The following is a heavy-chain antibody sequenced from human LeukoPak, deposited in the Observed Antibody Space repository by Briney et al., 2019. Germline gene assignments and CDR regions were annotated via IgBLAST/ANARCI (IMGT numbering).Heavy chain of an antibody. V-gene: IGHV3-23*01. CDR2: ISGSGGST. CDR3: ARNLFLGYSGYDFGYYYYYYMDV. Sequence: AGGSLRLSCAASGFTFSSYAMSWVRQAPGKGLEWVSAISGSGGSTYYADSVKGRFTISRDNSKNTLYLQRNSLRAEDTAVYYCARNLFLGYSGYDFGYYYYYYMDVWGKGTTVTVAS. J-gene: IGHJ6*03. D-gene: IGHD5-12*01. CDR1: GFTFSSYA.